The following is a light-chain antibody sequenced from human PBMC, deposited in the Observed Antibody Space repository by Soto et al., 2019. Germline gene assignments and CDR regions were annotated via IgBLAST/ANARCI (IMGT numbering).Light chain of an antibody. CDR1: SSDVGGYDY. CDR3: SSYTTSSSYV. V-gene: IGLV2-14*01. J-gene: IGLJ1*01. CDR2: EVS. Sequence: QSVLTQPASVSGSPGQSITMSCTGTSSDVGGYDYVSWYQQHPGEVPKLIIFEVSGRPAWISNRFSASKSGNTASLTISGLQAEDEADYYCSSYTTSSSYVFGTGTKVTVL.